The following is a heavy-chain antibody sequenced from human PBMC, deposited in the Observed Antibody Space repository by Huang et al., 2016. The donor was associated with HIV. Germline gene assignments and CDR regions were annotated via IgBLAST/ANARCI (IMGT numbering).Heavy chain of an antibody. J-gene: IGHJ3*01. CDR2: MGSDSRDT. CDR1: GYDFGSYG. Sequence: QVQLVQSGGEVKQPGASVRVSCKASGYDFGSYGMSWVRQAPGQGLECLGWMGSDSRDTRTAQKFQGRVTMTIDRSATTTYMELRSLRYDDTAVYYCARDTYYTDIWKRNDASFLWGQGTMITVYS. V-gene: IGHV1-18*01. D-gene: IGHD3-22*01. CDR3: ARDTYYTDIWKRNDASFL.